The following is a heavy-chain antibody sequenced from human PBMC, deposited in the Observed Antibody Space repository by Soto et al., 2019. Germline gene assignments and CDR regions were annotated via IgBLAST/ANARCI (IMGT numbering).Heavy chain of an antibody. CDR2: INPNSGGT. V-gene: IGHV1-2*04. D-gene: IGHD3-9*01. J-gene: IGHJ6*03. CDR1: GYTFTGYY. Sequence: ASVKVSCKASGYTFTGYYMHWVRQAPGQGLEWMGWINPNSGGTNYAQKFQGWVTMTRDTSISTAYMELSRLRSDDTAVYYCARDGLRVRYDILTGYYRYYYMDVWGKGTTVTVSS. CDR3: ARDGLRVRYDILTGYYRYYYMDV.